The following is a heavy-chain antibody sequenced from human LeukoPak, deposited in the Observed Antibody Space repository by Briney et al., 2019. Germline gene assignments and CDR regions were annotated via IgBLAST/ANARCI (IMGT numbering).Heavy chain of an antibody. V-gene: IGHV4-59*01. J-gene: IGHJ4*02. CDR1: GGSISSYY. Sequence: SETLSLTCTVSGGSISSYYWSWIRQPPGKGLEWIGYIYYSGSTNYNPSLKSRVTISVKTSKNQFSLKLSSVTAEDTAVYYCARVTGYMIEDYFDYWGQGTLVTVSS. CDR3: ARVTGYMIEDYFDY. CDR2: IYYSGST. D-gene: IGHD3-22*01.